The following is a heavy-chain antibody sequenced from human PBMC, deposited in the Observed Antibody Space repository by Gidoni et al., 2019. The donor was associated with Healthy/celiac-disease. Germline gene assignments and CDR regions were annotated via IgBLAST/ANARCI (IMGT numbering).Heavy chain of an antibody. Sequence: QVQLQESGPGLVKPSQTLSLTCTVSGGSISSGSYYWSWIRQPAGKGLEWIGRIYTSGSTNYNPSLKSRVTISVDTSKNQFSLKLSSVTAADTAVYYCARTYYYDSSGYEYGMDVWGQGTTVTVSS. V-gene: IGHV4-61*02. J-gene: IGHJ6*02. CDR2: IYTSGST. D-gene: IGHD3-22*01. CDR1: GGSISSGSYY. CDR3: ARTYYYDSSGYEYGMDV.